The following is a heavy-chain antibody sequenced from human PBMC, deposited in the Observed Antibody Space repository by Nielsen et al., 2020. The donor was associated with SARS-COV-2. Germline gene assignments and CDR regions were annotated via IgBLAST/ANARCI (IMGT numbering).Heavy chain of an antibody. CDR1: GFTFSSYG. J-gene: IGHJ4*02. Sequence: GGSLRLSCAASGFTFSSYGMHWVRQAPGKGLEWVAVISYDGSNKYYADSVKGRFTISRDNSKNTLYLQMNSLRAEDTAVYYCARDRVGAERSYYFDYWGQGTLVTVSS. V-gene: IGHV3-30*19. D-gene: IGHD1-26*01. CDR3: ARDRVGAERSYYFDY. CDR2: ISYDGSNK.